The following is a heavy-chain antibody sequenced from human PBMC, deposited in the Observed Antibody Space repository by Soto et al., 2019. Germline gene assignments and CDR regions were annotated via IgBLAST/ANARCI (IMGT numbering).Heavy chain of an antibody. CDR3: AKDESGYSYGYADY. CDR1: GFTFDDYT. Sequence: EVQLVESGGVVVQPGGSLRLSCAASGFTFDDYTMHWVRQAPGKGLEWVSLISWDGGSTYYADSVKGRFTISRDNSKNSLYLQMNSLRTEDTALYYCAKDESGYSYGYADYWGQGTLVTFSS. V-gene: IGHV3-43*01. CDR2: ISWDGGST. J-gene: IGHJ4*02. D-gene: IGHD5-18*01.